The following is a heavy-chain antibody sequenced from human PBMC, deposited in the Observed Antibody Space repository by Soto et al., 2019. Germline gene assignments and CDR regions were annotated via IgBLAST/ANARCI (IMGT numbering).Heavy chain of an antibody. Sequence: SETLSLTCAVSGGSISSSNWWSWVRQPPGKGLEWIGEIYHSGSTNYNPSLESRVTISVDKSKNQFSLKLSSVTAADTAVYYCARGGYCSGGSCSPYFDYWGQGTLVTVSS. V-gene: IGHV4-4*02. D-gene: IGHD2-15*01. J-gene: IGHJ4*02. CDR1: GGSISSSNW. CDR2: IYHSGST. CDR3: ARGGYCSGGSCSPYFDY.